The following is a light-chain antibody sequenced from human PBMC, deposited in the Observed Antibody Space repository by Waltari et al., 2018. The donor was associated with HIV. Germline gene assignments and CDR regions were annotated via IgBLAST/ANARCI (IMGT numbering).Light chain of an antibody. CDR1: SSNIGSNS. CDR2: RTN. J-gene: IGLJ3*02. V-gene: IGLV1-47*01. CDR3: AAWDDSLSGLV. Sequence: SVLTQPPSASGTPGQRVTISCSGSSSNIGSNSGYWYQQLPGTAPKLLIYRTNHRPSGVPDRFSGSKSGTSASLAISGLRSEDEADYYCAAWDDSLSGLVFGGGTKVTVL.